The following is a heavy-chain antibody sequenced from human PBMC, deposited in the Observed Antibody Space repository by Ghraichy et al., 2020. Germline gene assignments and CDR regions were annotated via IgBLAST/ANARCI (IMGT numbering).Heavy chain of an antibody. V-gene: IGHV4-34*01. CDR2: INHSGST. Sequence: SETLSLTCAVYGGSFSGYYWSWIRQPPGKGLEWIEEINHSGSTNYNPSLKSRVTISVDTSKNQFSLKLSSVTAADTAVYYCARAGGAAAYYFDYWGQGTLVTVSS. CDR1: GGSFSGYY. CDR3: ARAGGAAAYYFDY. J-gene: IGHJ4*02. D-gene: IGHD2-2*01.